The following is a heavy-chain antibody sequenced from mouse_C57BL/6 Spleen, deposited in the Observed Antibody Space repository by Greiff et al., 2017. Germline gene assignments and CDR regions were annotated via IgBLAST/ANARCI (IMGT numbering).Heavy chain of an antibody. D-gene: IGHD1-1*01. Sequence: VQLQQSGAELVRPGASVTLSCKASGYTFTDYEMHWVKQTPVHGLEWIGAIDPETGGTAYNQKFKGKAILTADKSSSTAYMELRSLTSEDSAVXYCTRPITTVVDWYFDVWGTGTTVTVSS. V-gene: IGHV1-15*01. J-gene: IGHJ1*03. CDR3: TRPITTVVDWYFDV. CDR1: GYTFTDYE. CDR2: IDPETGGT.